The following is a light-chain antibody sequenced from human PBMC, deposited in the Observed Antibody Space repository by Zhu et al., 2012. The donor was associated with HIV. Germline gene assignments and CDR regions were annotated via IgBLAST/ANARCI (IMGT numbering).Light chain of an antibody. V-gene: IGKV3-11*01. CDR3: QQYDDSVLT. CDR1: QSVSSF. Sequence: IVLTQSPATLSLSPGERATLSCRASQSVSSFLAWYQQKPGQSPRLLIYDTSKRAAGIPARFSGSGSGTDFTLIITGLEPEDFAVYYCQQYDDSVLTFGGGTRVEIK. J-gene: IGKJ4*01. CDR2: DTS.